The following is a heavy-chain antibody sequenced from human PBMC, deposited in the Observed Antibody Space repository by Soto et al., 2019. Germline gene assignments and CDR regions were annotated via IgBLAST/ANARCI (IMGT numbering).Heavy chain of an antibody. CDR1: GGSISSSSYY. CDR2: IYYSGST. V-gene: IGHV4-39*01. D-gene: IGHD6-13*01. J-gene: IGHJ4*02. Sequence: QLQLQESGPGLVKPSETLSLTCTVSGGSISSSSYYWGWIRQPPGKGLEWIGSIYYSGSTYYNPSLKSRVTISVDTSKNQFSLKLSSVTAADTAVYYCARHRSSSWYIIDYWGQGTLVTVSS. CDR3: ARHRSSSWYIIDY.